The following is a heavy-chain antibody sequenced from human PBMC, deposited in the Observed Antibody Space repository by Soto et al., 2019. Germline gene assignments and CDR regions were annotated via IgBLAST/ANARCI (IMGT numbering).Heavy chain of an antibody. J-gene: IGHJ5*02. CDR3: ARASRDGYNYNWFDP. Sequence: SETLSLTCTVSGGSISSGGYYWSWIRQHPGKGLGWIGYIYYSGSTYYNPSVKSRVTISVDTAKNQFSLKLSSVTAADTALYYCARASRDGYNYNWFDPWGQGTLVTSPQ. V-gene: IGHV4-31*03. CDR1: GGSISSGGYY. CDR2: IYYSGST. D-gene: IGHD5-12*01.